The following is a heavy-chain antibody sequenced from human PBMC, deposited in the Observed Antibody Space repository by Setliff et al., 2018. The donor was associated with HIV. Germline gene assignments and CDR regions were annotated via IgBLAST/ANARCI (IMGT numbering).Heavy chain of an antibody. D-gene: IGHD3-10*01. CDR3: ARGGDGSGRYELDL. V-gene: IGHV3-48*01. Sequence: GGSLRLSCAASGFTFSDCSMNWVRQAPGKGLEWISYITSTGSTIFYADSVKGRFTISRDNDKNSVHLQMTSLRAEDTAVYYCARGGDGSGRYELDLWGQGTMVTVSS. J-gene: IGHJ5*02. CDR1: GFTFSDCS. CDR2: ITSTGSTI.